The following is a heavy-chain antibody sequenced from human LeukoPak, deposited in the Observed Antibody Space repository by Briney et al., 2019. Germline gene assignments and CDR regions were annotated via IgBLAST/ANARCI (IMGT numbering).Heavy chain of an antibody. CDR3: ARLMTLVRGGLKRLPRSCGMDV. CDR2: IYPGDSDT. J-gene: IGHJ6*02. Sequence: GESLKISCKGSGYSFNAYYIAWVRQMPGKDLEWMGAIYPGDSDTTYSPSLQGQVTISADKSATTAYLQWNSLKASDTAIYYCARLMTLVRGGLKRLPRSCGMDVWGQGTTVTVS. CDR1: GYSFNAYY. V-gene: IGHV5-51*01. D-gene: IGHD3-10*01.